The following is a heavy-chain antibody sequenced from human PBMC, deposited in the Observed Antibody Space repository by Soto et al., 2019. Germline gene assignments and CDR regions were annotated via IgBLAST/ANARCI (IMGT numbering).Heavy chain of an antibody. D-gene: IGHD6-6*01. CDR1: GFTFSSYS. CDR2: TSSGSATI. Sequence: GGSLRLSCAASGFTFSSYSMNWVRQAPGKGLEWVSYTSSGSATIYYADSVKGRFTISRDNAKNSLYLQMNRLRDEDTAVYYCARDSASYSSSSGSYWYFDRWGRGTLVTVSS. CDR3: ARDSASYSSSSGSYWYFDR. V-gene: IGHV3-48*02. J-gene: IGHJ2*01.